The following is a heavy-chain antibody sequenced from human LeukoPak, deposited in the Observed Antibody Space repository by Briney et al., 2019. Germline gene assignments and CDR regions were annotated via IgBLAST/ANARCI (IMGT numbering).Heavy chain of an antibody. CDR1: GFTFSSYG. Sequence: PGGSLRLSCAASGFTFSSYGMHWVRQAPGKGLEWVAVIWYDGSNKYYADSVKGRFTISRDDSKSTLLLQMNSLRAEDTAVYYCARESVGADDYWGQGTLVTVSS. V-gene: IGHV3-33*01. CDR3: ARESVGADDY. J-gene: IGHJ4*02. D-gene: IGHD1-26*01. CDR2: IWYDGSNK.